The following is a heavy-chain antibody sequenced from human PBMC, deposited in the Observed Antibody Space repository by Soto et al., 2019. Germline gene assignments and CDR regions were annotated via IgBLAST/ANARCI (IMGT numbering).Heavy chain of an antibody. V-gene: IGHV4-59*08. D-gene: IGHD1-20*01. J-gene: IGHJ5*01. CDR2: IHYSGSA. CDR3: AMYNWIDLRHRFDP. Sequence: SETLSLTCTVSGGSISTFYWSWIRQPPGKGLEWIGYIHYSGSAVYNPSLKSRLTISVDTSKNQFSLKLSSVTAADTAVYFCAMYNWIDLRHRFDPRRRRTLVPVSA. CDR1: GGSISTFY.